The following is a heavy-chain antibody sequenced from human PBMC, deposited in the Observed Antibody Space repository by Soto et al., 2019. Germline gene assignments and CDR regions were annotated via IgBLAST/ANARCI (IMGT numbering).Heavy chain of an antibody. D-gene: IGHD2-15*01. J-gene: IGHJ5*02. V-gene: IGHV1-2*02. Sequence: VASVKVSCKASGYTFTGYYMHWVRQAPGQGLEWMGWINPNSGGTNYAQKFQGRVTMTRDTSISTAYMELSRLRSDDTAVYYCARDDLAPGYCSGGSCPTGWFDPWGQGTLVTVSS. CDR2: INPNSGGT. CDR3: ARDDLAPGYCSGGSCPTGWFDP. CDR1: GYTFTGYY.